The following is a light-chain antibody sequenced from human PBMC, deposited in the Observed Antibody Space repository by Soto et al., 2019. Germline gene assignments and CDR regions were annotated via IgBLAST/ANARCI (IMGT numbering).Light chain of an antibody. CDR2: YDN. Sequence: SYELTQPPSVSVAPGKTARITCGGKNIGSKSVHWYQQKPGQAPVLVIYYDNDRPSGIPERFSGSNSGNTATLTISRVEAGDEADYYSQVWDSSSDHVVFGGGTKLTVL. CDR1: NIGSKS. J-gene: IGLJ2*01. CDR3: QVWDSSSDHVV. V-gene: IGLV3-21*04.